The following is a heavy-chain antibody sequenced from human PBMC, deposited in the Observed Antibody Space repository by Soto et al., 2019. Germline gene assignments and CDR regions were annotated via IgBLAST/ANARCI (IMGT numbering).Heavy chain of an antibody. V-gene: IGHV3-15*01. Sequence: PGGSLRLSCVGSGFASTDAWMTWVRQAPGKGLEWVGRSKTKTGGGTTDYSAPVKGRFTISRDDSKNTLYLQMNSLKTEDTAVYYCTREGTMYGYHSFDTWGQGTLVTVSS. CDR1: GFASTDAW. CDR2: SKTKTGGGTT. J-gene: IGHJ3*02. CDR3: TREGTMYGYHSFDT. D-gene: IGHD5-18*01.